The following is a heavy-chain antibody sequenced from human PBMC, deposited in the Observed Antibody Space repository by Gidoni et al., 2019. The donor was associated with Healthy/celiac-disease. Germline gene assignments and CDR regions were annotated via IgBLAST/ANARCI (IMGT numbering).Heavy chain of an antibody. CDR1: GFTFSSYA. CDR2: ISGSGGST. V-gene: IGHV3-23*01. D-gene: IGHD3-22*01. Sequence: EVQLLESGGGLVQPGGSLSLSCAASGFTFSSYAMSWVRQAPGKGLEWVSAISGSGGSTYYADSVKGRFTISRDNSKNTLYLQMNSLRAEDTAVYYCANNAIVDDSSGYYYGDWFDPWGQGTLVTVSS. J-gene: IGHJ5*02. CDR3: ANNAIVDDSSGYYYGDWFDP.